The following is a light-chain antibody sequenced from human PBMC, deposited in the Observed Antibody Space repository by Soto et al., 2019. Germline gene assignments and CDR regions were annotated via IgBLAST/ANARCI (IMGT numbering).Light chain of an antibody. J-gene: IGKJ3*01. Sequence: EIVLTQSPGTLSLSPGERATLSCRASQSVNTKYLAWYQQKPGQAPSLLISGVSSRATGIPDRFSGSGSGTDFILTISRVEPEDFAVYYCQQFGTSSLVTFGPGTKVDIK. CDR2: GVS. CDR3: QQFGTSSLVT. CDR1: QSVNTKY. V-gene: IGKV3-20*01.